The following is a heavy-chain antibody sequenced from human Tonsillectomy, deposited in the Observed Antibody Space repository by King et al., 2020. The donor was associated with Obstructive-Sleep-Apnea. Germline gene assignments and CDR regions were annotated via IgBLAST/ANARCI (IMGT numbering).Heavy chain of an antibody. CDR2: INHSGST. CDR3: ARGDIYYFDY. V-gene: IGHV4-34*01. CDR1: GGSFSGYY. J-gene: IGHJ4*02. Sequence: HVQLQQWGAGLLKPSETLSLTCAVYGGSFSGYYWTWIRQPPGKGLEWIGEINHSGSTNYNPSLKSRVTISVDTSKNQFSLKLSSVTAADTAVYYCARGDIYYFDYWGQGTLVTVSS.